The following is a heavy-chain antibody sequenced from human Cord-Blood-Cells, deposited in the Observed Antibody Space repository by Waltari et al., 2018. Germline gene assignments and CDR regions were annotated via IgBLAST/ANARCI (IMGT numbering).Heavy chain of an antibody. Sequence: QVQLQESGPGLVKPSETLSLTCTVSGGPISSYYWSWIRQPPGKGLEWIGYIYYSGSTNYNPSLKSRVTISVDTSKNQFSLKLSSVTAADTAVYYCARSTHSSSWYEEFDYWGQGTLVTVSS. J-gene: IGHJ4*02. CDR2: IYYSGST. CDR3: ARSTHSSSWYEEFDY. D-gene: IGHD6-13*01. CDR1: GGPISSYY. V-gene: IGHV4-59*01.